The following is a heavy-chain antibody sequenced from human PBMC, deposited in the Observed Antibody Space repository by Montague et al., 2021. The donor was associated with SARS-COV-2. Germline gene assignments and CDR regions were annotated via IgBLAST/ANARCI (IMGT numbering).Heavy chain of an antibody. D-gene: IGHD3-3*01. CDR2: IYYSGST. J-gene: IGHJ5*02. CDR1: GGSVSSYY. V-gene: IGHV4-59*02. Sequence: SETLSPTCIVSGGSVSSYYWSWIRQSPGKGLQWLGYIYYSGSTDYNPSLKSRVTMSVDTSKNQLSLRLNSVTTADTAVYFCARAGGFYDYWSGYSSSAGFFDPWGQGILVTVSS. CDR3: ARAGGFYDYWSGYSSSAGFFDP.